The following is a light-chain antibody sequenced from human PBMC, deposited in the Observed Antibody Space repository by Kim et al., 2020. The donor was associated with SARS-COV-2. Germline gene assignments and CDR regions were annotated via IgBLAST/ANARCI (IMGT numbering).Light chain of an antibody. CDR3: QSYDKSLGGWRI. CDR2: GTM. Sequence: VTRSCAGRTPNVGAGYDVLWYQQRPGTDPKLLISGTMNRPSGVSDPFSGSKSGASASLAITGLHADDEADYYCQSYDKSLGGWRIFGGGTQLTVL. J-gene: IGLJ2*01. CDR1: TPNVGAGYD. V-gene: IGLV1-40*03.